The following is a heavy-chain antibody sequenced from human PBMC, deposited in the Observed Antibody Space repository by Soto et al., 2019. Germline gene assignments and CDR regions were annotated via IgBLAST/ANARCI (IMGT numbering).Heavy chain of an antibody. D-gene: IGHD2-15*01. CDR3: ARDLLVDDYAFDM. J-gene: IGHJ3*02. Sequence: QVHLVQSGAEVKKPGASMKVSCKASGYTFTSYGITWMRQAPGQGLEWMGRIRPYNGNTKYAPKFQGRVTTTADTSTTTDYMELRSLRSDDTAVYYCARDLLVDDYAFDMWGQGTMVTVSS. CDR1: GYTFTSYG. CDR2: IRPYNGNT. V-gene: IGHV1-18*01.